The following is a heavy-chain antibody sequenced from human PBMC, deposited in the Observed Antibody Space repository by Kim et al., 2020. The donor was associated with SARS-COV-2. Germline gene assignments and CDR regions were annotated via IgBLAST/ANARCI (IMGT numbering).Heavy chain of an antibody. CDR3: TRGRSSGGLMTLFRGVNQCLLQF. Sequence: GGSLRLSCAASGFLFSSYGINWVRQAPGKGLEWVSYISSRYGHVFYADSAKGRFTISRDNAKPLVYLQMSSLRVDDTAVYYCTRGRSSGGLMTLFRGVNQCLLQFGGQGTLVTVYS. V-gene: IGHV3-21*05. CDR1: GFLFSSYG. J-gene: IGHJ4*02. CDR2: ISSRYGHV. D-gene: IGHD3-10*01.